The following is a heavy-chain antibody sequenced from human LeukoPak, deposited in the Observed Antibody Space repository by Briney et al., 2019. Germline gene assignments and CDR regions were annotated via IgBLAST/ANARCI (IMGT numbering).Heavy chain of an antibody. CDR1: GGSISSYY. V-gene: IGHV4-59*12. J-gene: IGHJ4*02. CDR3: ARNAKAVAVDY. CDR2: IHYSGTT. Sequence: SETLSLTCTVSGGSISSYYWSWIRQPPGKGLEWIGYIHYSGTTNYNPSLKSRVTISVDTSKNQFSLKLSSVTAADTAVYYCARNAKAVAVDYWGQGTLVTVSS. D-gene: IGHD6-19*01.